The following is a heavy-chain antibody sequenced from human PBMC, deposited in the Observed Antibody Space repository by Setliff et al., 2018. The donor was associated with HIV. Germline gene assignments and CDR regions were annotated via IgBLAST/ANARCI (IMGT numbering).Heavy chain of an antibody. V-gene: IGHV1-69*13. CDR2: IIPAFFTT. Sequence: ASVKVSCKASGDTFSSYAISWVRQAPGRGLEWMGTIIPAFFTTHYAQKFQATVTITAHESTNIAYMELGSLRSEDTAVYYCARDCTSTTCQRHYYYAMDVWVQGTTVTVSS. D-gene: IGHD2-2*01. CDR1: GDTFSSYA. J-gene: IGHJ6*02. CDR3: ARDCTSTTCQRHYYYAMDV.